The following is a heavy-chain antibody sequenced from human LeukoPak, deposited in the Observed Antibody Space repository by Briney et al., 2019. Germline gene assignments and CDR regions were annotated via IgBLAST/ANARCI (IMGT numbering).Heavy chain of an antibody. CDR1: GITFSRYW. V-gene: IGHV3-7*01. Sequence: GGSLRLSCAASGITFSRYWMTWVRQAPGKGPEWVATIKQDGSEKYYVDSVKGRFTISRDNTKNSLYLQVNTLRAEDTAVYYCAKGGQSRSWFWIDWGQGTQVTVSS. J-gene: IGHJ4*02. CDR2: IKQDGSEK. D-gene: IGHD1-26*01. CDR3: AKGGQSRSWFWID.